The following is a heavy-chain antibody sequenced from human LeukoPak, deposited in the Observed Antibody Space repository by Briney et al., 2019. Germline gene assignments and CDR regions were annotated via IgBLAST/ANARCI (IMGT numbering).Heavy chain of an antibody. D-gene: IGHD2-21*02. J-gene: IGHJ4*02. V-gene: IGHV3-11*01. Sequence: PGGSLRLSCAASGFIFNNFAMSWVRQAPGKGLEWVSYIANSGSFIYYADSVRGRFTISRDNAKNSLYLQMNSLRAEDTAVYYCARGPSDSSLPGYWGQGTLVTVSS. CDR2: IANSGSFI. CDR3: ARGPSDSSLPGY. CDR1: GFIFNNFA.